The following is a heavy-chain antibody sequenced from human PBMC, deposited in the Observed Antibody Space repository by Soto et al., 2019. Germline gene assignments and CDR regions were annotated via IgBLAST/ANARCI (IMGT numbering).Heavy chain of an antibody. J-gene: IGHJ5*02. CDR3: ARTAPLYCSGGSCYANWFDP. D-gene: IGHD2-15*01. V-gene: IGHV4-28*01. CDR1: GYSISRSNW. Sequence: QVQLQESGPGLVKPSDTLSLTCVVSGYSISRSNWWGWIRQPPGKGLEWIGYIYYSGSTYYNPSRKSLVTMSVDPSKNQFYLKLSSVTAVDTAVYYCARTAPLYCSGGSCYANWFDPWGQGTLVTVSS. CDR2: IYYSGST.